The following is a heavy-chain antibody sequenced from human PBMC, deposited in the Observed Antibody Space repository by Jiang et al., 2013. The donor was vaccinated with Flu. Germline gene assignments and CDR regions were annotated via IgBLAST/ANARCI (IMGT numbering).Heavy chain of an antibody. V-gene: IGHV4-31*03. CDR2: IYHSETT. CDR1: GGSISSAGYF. J-gene: IGHJ4*02. Sequence: GLVKPSQTLSLTCTVSGGSISSAGYFWNWIRQHPGKGLEWIGYIYHSETTYYNPSLKSRVTISVDTSKSQFSLKLSSVTAADTAVYYCARAGGGYYGTTGYYPFDYWGQGTLVTVSS. D-gene: IGHD3-22*01. CDR3: ARAGGGYYGTTGYYPFDY.